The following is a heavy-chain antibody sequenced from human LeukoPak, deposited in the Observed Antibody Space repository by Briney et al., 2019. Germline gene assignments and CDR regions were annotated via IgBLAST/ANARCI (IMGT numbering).Heavy chain of an antibody. CDR1: GDSISSYY. CDR3: ARGRFDPLTGYEYYHDY. Sequence: SETLSLTCTVSGDSISSYYWSWIRQPPGKGLEWIGYIYNSGSTNYNPSLKSRVTISVDTSKNQFSLKLSPVTAADTAVYYCARGRFDPLTGYEYYHDYWGQGTLVTVSS. CDR2: IYNSGST. J-gene: IGHJ4*02. V-gene: IGHV4-59*08. D-gene: IGHD3-9*01.